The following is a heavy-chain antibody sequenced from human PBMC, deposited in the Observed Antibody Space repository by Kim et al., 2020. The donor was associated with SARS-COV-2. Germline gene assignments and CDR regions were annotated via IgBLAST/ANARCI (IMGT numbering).Heavy chain of an antibody. CDR2: IYWDDSK. J-gene: IGHJ4*02. CDR1: GFSLSTPGLA. CDR3: AQCPGGSRCSH. V-gene: IGHV2-5*02. Sequence: SGPTLVKPTQTLTLTCTFSGFSLSTPGLAVGWIRQPPGKALEWLALIYWDDSKRYRPSLKGRVTITKDTSRNQAVLTMTDMDPVDTGTYYCAQCPGGSRCSHWGQGTLVAVSS. D-gene: IGHD2-15*01.